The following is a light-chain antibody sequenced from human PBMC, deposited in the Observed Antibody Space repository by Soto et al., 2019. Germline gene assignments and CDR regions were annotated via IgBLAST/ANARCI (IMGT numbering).Light chain of an antibody. J-gene: IGKJ1*01. CDR3: QHYNSYSEA. Sequence: DIQMTQSPSTLPASVGDRVTITCRASQSIDRWLAWYQQKPGKAPKILIYHASSLETGVPSRFSGSGSGTEFTLTVSSLQPDDFATYYCQHYNSYSEAFGQGTKVDIK. CDR1: QSIDRW. V-gene: IGKV1-5*01. CDR2: HAS.